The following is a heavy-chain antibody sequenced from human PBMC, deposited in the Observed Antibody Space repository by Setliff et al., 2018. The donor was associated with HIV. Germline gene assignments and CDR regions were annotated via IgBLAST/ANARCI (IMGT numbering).Heavy chain of an antibody. CDR3: ATAKEVWLAEGGFDY. CDR2: FDPEDGDT. J-gene: IGHJ4*02. V-gene: IGHV1-24*01. CDR1: GYTLTELS. D-gene: IGHD6-19*01. Sequence: ASVKVSCKVSGYTLTELSMHWVRQASGKGFEGMGRFDPEDGDTLYAHKFQGRVTMTEDTSTDTAYLELSGLKSDDTAVYYCATAKEVWLAEGGFDYWGQGTLVTVSS.